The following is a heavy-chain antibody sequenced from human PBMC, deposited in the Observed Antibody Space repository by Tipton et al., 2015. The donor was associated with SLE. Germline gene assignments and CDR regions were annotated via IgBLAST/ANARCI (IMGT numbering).Heavy chain of an antibody. J-gene: IGHJ4*02. CDR3: VRASSGSLDD. Sequence: SLRLSCAASGLTFSSYWMHWVRQAPGKGLVWVSRIRNDGSYTNYADSVKGRFTISRDDAKNTLYLQMNSLRAEDTAVYYCVRASSGSLDDWGQGTLVTVSS. CDR1: GLTFSSYW. D-gene: IGHD1-26*01. CDR2: IRNDGSYT. V-gene: IGHV3-74*01.